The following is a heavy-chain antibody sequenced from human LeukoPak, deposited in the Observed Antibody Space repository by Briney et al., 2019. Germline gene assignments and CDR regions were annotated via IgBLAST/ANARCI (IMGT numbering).Heavy chain of an antibody. CDR3: ARVSTPTAKVTGAFDI. Sequence: ASVKVSCKASGYTFTVYYMHWVRQAPGQGLEWMGWINPNRGGTNYAQKFQGRVTMTRDTSISTAYMELGRLRADDTAVYYCARVSTPTAKVTGAFDIWGQGTMVTVSS. V-gene: IGHV1-2*02. D-gene: IGHD5-18*01. J-gene: IGHJ3*02. CDR2: INPNRGGT. CDR1: GYTFTVYY.